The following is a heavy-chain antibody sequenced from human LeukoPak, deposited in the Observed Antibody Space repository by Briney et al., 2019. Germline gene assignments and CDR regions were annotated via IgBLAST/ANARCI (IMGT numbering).Heavy chain of an antibody. J-gene: IGHJ5*02. V-gene: IGHV3-43*02. CDR1: GFTFDDYA. Sequence: SGGSLRLSCAASGFTFDDYAMHWVRQAPGKGLEWVSLISGDGGSTYYADSVKGRFTISRDNSKNSLYLQMNSLRTEDTALYYCTKDDRPGNWFDPWGQGTLVTVSS. CDR2: ISGDGGST. CDR3: TKDDRPGNWFDP.